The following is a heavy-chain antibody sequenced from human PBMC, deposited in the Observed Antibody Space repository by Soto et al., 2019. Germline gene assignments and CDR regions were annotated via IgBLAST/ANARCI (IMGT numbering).Heavy chain of an antibody. J-gene: IGHJ4*01. CDR2: IYHGGTT. CDR3: ARVHVMVVAGSTFDY. D-gene: IGHD6-19*01. CDR1: GGSISSSNC. V-gene: IGHV4-4*02. Sequence: SETLSLTCAVSGGSISSSNCWSFVRQPPGKGLEWIGEIYHGGTTFYNPSLKSRITISVDTSNNQFSLKLTSVTAADTAVYYCARVHVMVVAGSTFDYWGHGTLVTVSS.